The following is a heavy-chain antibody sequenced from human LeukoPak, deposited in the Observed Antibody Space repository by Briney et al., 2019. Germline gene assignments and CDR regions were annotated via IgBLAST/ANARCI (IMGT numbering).Heavy chain of an antibody. CDR1: GYTFTSYG. D-gene: IGHD2-15*01. Sequence: ASVKVSCKASGYTFTSYGISWVRQAPGQGLEWMGWISAYNGNTNYAQKLQDRVTMTTDTSTSTAYMELRSLKSDDTAVYYCARDDLGYCNGGSCYSLFDYWGQGTLVTVSS. J-gene: IGHJ4*02. CDR3: ARDDLGYCNGGSCYSLFDY. CDR2: ISAYNGNT. V-gene: IGHV1-18*01.